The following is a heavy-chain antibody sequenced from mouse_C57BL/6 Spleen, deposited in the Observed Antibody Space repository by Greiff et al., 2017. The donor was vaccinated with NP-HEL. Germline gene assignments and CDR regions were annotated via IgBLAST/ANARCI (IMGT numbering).Heavy chain of an antibody. CDR1: GYTFTDYN. V-gene: IGHV1-22*01. CDR3: ASWAYSNHWYFDV. Sequence: EVQLQQSGPELVKPGASVKMSCKASGYTFTDYNMHWVKQSHGKSLEWIGYINPNNGGTSYNQKFKGKATLTVNKSSSTAYMELRSLTSEDSAVYYCASWAYSNHWYFDVWGTGTTVTVSS. CDR2: INPNNGGT. J-gene: IGHJ1*03. D-gene: IGHD2-5*01.